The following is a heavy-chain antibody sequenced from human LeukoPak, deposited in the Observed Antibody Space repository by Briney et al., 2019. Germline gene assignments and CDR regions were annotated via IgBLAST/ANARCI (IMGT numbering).Heavy chain of an antibody. J-gene: IGHJ4*02. D-gene: IGHD5-12*01. CDR2: IRYDGSNK. Sequence: GGSLRLSCAASGFTFSSYGMHWVRQAPGKGLEWVAFIRYDGSNKYYADSVKGRFTISRDNSKNTLYLQMNSLRLENTAIYYCAKARSHSGYEPFDDWGQGTLVTVSS. CDR3: AKARSHSGYEPFDD. CDR1: GFTFSSYG. V-gene: IGHV3-30*02.